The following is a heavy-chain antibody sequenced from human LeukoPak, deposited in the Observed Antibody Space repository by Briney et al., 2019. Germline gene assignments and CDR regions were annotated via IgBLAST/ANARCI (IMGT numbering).Heavy chain of an antibody. J-gene: IGHJ4*02. D-gene: IGHD3-22*01. CDR3: ARAVTVDYYDSSGYYDY. Sequence: PSETLSLTCAVYGGSFSGYYWSWTRQPPGKGLEWIGYIYYSGSTNYNPSLKSRVTISVDTSKNQFSLKLSSVTAADTAVYYCARAVTVDYYDSSGYYDYWGQGTLVTVSS. CDR1: GGSFSGYY. CDR2: IYYSGST. V-gene: IGHV4-59*01.